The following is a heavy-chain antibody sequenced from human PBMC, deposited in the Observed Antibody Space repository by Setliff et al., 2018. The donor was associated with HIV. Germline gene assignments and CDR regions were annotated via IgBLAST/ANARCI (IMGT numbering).Heavy chain of an antibody. CDR3: ARGPKPGLLDLTWFDS. CDR2: INHSGST. CDR1: GGSFSGYY. V-gene: IGHV4-34*01. Sequence: PSETLSLTCAVYGGSFSGYYWSWIRQPPGKGLEWIGEINHSGSTNYNPSLKSRVTISVDTSKNQFSLKLSSVTAADTAVYYCARGPKPGLLDLTWFDSWGQGTLVTVSS. D-gene: IGHD3-9*01. J-gene: IGHJ5*01.